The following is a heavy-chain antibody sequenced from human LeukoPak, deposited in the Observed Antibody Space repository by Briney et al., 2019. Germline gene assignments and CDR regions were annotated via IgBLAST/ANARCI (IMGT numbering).Heavy chain of an antibody. CDR3: MEGGHRYRDDLDV. V-gene: IGHV3-33*01. D-gene: IGHD1-1*01. J-gene: IGHJ6*02. Sequence: GRSLRLSCAASGLILSNYGMHWVRQAPGKGLEWVTFIWYGGSNKYYADSVKGRFTISRDNSKNTLYLPLNSLGAEDTAVYYRMEGGHRYRDDLDVWGQGTTVTVSS. CDR2: IWYGGSNK. CDR1: GLILSNYG.